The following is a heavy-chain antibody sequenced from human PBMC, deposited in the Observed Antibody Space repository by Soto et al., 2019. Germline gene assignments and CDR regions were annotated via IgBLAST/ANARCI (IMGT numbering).Heavy chain of an antibody. Sequence: APGKGLEWVANINKNGGEKYYVDSVKGRFTISRDNAKNSLSLQMTSLRAEDTAVYFCVRAEDSVRVCPPISAFLLNRSSDL. CDR2: INKNGGEK. J-gene: IGHJ2*01. D-gene: IGHD2-2*02. CDR3: VRAEDSVRVCPPISAFLLNRSSDL. V-gene: IGHV3-7*03.